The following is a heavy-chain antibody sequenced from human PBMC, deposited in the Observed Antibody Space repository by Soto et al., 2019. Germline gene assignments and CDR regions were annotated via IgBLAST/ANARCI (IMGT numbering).Heavy chain of an antibody. D-gene: IGHD3-3*01. Sequence: ASVKVSCKASGYTFTSYDINWVRQATGQGLEWMGWMNPNSGNTGYAQKFQGRVTMTRNTSISTAYMELSSLRSEDTAVYYCARVPYDFWSGCPTYYRDYWGRGTLVAVSS. CDR2: MNPNSGNT. CDR1: GYTFTSYD. J-gene: IGHJ4*02. CDR3: ARVPYDFWSGCPTYYRDY. V-gene: IGHV1-8*01.